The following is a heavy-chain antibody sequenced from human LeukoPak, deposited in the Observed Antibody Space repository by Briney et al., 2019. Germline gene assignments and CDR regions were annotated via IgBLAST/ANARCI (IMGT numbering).Heavy chain of an antibody. V-gene: IGHV3-53*01. CDR3: AKGVVVVVVAATDAFDI. Sequence: GGSLRLSCAASGFTVSSNYMSWVRQAPGKGLEWVSVIYSGGSTYYADSVKGRFTISRDNSKNTLYLQMNSLRAEDTAVYYCAKGVVVVVVAATDAFDIWGQGTMVTVSS. D-gene: IGHD2-15*01. J-gene: IGHJ3*02. CDR1: GFTVSSNY. CDR2: IYSGGST.